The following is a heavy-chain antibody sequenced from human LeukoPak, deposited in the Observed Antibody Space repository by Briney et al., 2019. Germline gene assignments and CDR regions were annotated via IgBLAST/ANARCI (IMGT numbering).Heavy chain of an antibody. J-gene: IGHJ2*01. D-gene: IGHD6-13*01. CDR1: GFTFSSYW. V-gene: IGHV3-74*01. CDR2: INTDGTTT. CDR3: AKGRGSSPVHLYFDL. Sequence: PGGFLRLSCGASGFTFSSYWMHWVRQAPGKGLVWVSRINTDGTTTDHADSVKGRFTVSRDNSKNTLFLQMNGLRAEDTAVYYCAKGRGSSPVHLYFDLWGRGTLVTVSS.